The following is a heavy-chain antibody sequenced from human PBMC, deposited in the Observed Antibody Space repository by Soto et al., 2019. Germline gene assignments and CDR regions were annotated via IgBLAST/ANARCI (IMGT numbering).Heavy chain of an antibody. CDR3: ARHFPRSWVDY. D-gene: IGHD6-13*01. Sequence: QVQLVQSGAEVKKPGSSVKVSCKASGGTFSSYAISWVRQAPGQGLEWMGGIIPIFGTANYAQKFQGRVTITADEPTRTSYMELSSLRSEDTAVYYCARHFPRSWVDYWCHGTLVTVSS. J-gene: IGHJ4*01. CDR2: IIPIFGTA. CDR1: GGTFSSYA. V-gene: IGHV1-69*12.